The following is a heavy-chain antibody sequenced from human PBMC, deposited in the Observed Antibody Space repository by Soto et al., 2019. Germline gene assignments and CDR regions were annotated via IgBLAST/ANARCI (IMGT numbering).Heavy chain of an antibody. V-gene: IGHV3-30-3*01. CDR3: ARDLGYSSSWYVYYGMDV. J-gene: IGHJ6*01. CDR1: GFTFSSYA. D-gene: IGHD6-13*01. Sequence: QVQLVESGGGVVQPGRSLRLSCAASGFTFSSYAMHWVRQAPGKGLEWVAVISYDGSNKYYADSVKGRFTISRDNSKNTLYLQMNSLRAEDTAVYYCARDLGYSSSWYVYYGMDVW. CDR2: ISYDGSNK.